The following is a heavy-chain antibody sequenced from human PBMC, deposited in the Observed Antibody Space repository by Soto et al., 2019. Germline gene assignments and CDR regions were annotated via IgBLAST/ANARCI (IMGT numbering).Heavy chain of an antibody. V-gene: IGHV3-13*01. CDR1: GFTFSWYT. CDR3: ARGYCSSTSCSYFYSYYGMDV. D-gene: IGHD2-2*01. Sequence: PGGSLRLSCAASGFTFSWYTMHWVRQATGKGLEWVSGVGTAGDTYYRGSVEGRFTISRDDAKNSLYLQVNSLRAEDTAVYYCARGYCSSTSCSYFYSYYGMDVWGQGTTVTVSS. J-gene: IGHJ6*02. CDR2: VGTAGDT.